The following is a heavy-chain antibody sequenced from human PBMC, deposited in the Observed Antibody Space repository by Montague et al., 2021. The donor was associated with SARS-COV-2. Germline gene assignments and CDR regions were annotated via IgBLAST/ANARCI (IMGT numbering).Heavy chain of an antibody. CDR1: GGSISSGGYY. J-gene: IGHJ4*02. V-gene: IGHV4-31*03. Sequence: TLSLTCTVSGGSISSGGYYWSWIRQHPGKGLEWIGYIYYSGSTHYNPSLKSRVTISVDTSKNQFSLKLSSVTAADTAVYYCATAEWCGWYLFDFWGQGTLITVSS. CDR3: ATAEWCGWYLFDF. CDR2: IYYSGST. D-gene: IGHD6-19*01.